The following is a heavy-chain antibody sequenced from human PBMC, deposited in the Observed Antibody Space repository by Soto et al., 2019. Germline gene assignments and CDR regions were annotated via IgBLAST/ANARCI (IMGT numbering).Heavy chain of an antibody. CDR2: ISYDGSNK. Sequence: QVQLVESGGGVVQPGRSLRLSCAASGFTFSSYAMHWVRQAPGKGLEWVAVISYDGSNKYYADSVKGRFTISRDNSQNTLYLQMNSLRAEDTAVYYCAREHNYYDSSALEMGYWGQGTLFTVSS. V-gene: IGHV3-30-3*01. CDR1: GFTFSSYA. J-gene: IGHJ4*02. D-gene: IGHD3-22*01. CDR3: AREHNYYDSSALEMGY.